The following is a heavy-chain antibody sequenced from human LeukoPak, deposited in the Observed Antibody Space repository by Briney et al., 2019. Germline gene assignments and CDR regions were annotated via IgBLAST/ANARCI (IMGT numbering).Heavy chain of an antibody. D-gene: IGHD6-13*01. CDR1: GFTFRRYA. CDR3: AKEEGANSSRYSDY. J-gene: IGHJ4*02. Sequence: GGSLRLSCAAPGFTFRRYAMSWVRPAPGTGLEWVSDISGSGGSTYYADSVEGRFTISRDNSKNTLYLQMNSLRAEDTAVYYCAKEEGANSSRYSDYWGQGTLVTVSS. CDR2: ISGSGGST. V-gene: IGHV3-23*01.